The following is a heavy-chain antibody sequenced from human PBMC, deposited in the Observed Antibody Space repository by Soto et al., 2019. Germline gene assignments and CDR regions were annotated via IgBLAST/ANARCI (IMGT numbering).Heavy chain of an antibody. J-gene: IGHJ6*02. Sequence: QVQLVQSGAEVKKPGASVKVSCKASGYTFTSYGISWVRQAPGQGLEWMGCISAYNGNTNYAQKLQGIVTMTTDTSTRTSYMELRSLRPDDTDVYYCERDVPVLRFLDWLGHPRFYYGMDVWCQGPTVNVAS. V-gene: IGHV1-18*01. CDR2: ISAYNGNT. D-gene: IGHD3-3*01. CDR1: GYTFTSYG. CDR3: ERDVPVLRFLDWLGHPRFYYGMDV.